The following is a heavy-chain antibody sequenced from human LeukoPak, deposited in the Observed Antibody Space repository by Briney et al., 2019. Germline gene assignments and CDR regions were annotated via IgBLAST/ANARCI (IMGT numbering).Heavy chain of an antibody. V-gene: IGHV3-30*03. J-gene: IGHJ4*02. CDR2: ISYDGSNK. Sequence: GGSLRLSCAASGFTFSSYGMHWVRQAPGKGLEWVAVISYDGSNKYYADSVKGRFTISRDNAKNSLYLQMNSLRAEDTAVYYCARDRGSSWYWRAYYFDYWGQGTLVTVSS. CDR1: GFTFSSYG. D-gene: IGHD6-13*01. CDR3: ARDRGSSWYWRAYYFDY.